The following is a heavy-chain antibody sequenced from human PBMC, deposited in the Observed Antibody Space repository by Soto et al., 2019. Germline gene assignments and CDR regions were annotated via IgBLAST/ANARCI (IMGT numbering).Heavy chain of an antibody. D-gene: IGHD3-10*01. CDR1: GGTFSSYA. J-gene: IGHJ4*02. CDR3: ASGGSGRGFDY. V-gene: IGHV1-69*13. Sequence: GASVKVSCKASGGTFSSYAISWVRQAPGQGLEWMGGIIPIFGTANYAQKFQGRVTITADESTSTAYMELSSLRSEDTAVYYCASGGSGRGFDYWGQGTLVTVPQ. CDR2: IIPIFGTA.